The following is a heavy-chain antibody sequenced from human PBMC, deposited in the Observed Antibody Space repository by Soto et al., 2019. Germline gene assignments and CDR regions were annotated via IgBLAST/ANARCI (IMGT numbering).Heavy chain of an antibody. D-gene: IGHD3-16*01. CDR3: ARVPSPFDYYYAMDV. Sequence: SETLSLTCTVSGDSISSGNKYWSWIRQPPGKGLEWIGYIFSSGTTYYNPSLKSRLTMSLDASQNQFSLKLNSLTDADTAVYFCARVPSPFDYYYAMDVWGQGTTVTV. CDR1: GDSISSGNKY. CDR2: IFSSGTT. J-gene: IGHJ6*02. V-gene: IGHV4-30-4*01.